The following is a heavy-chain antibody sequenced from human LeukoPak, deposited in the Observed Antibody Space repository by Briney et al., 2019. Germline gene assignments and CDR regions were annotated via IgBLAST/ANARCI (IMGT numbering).Heavy chain of an antibody. CDR3: ARVYGSGSWFEYENNWFDP. Sequence: GGSLRLSCAASGFTVSSNYMSWVRQAPGKGLEWVSVIYSGGSSYYADSVKGRFTISRDNSKNTLYLQMNTLRAEDTAIYYCARVYGSGSWFEYENNWFDPWGQGTLVTVSS. CDR1: GFTVSSNY. CDR2: IYSGGSS. D-gene: IGHD3-10*01. J-gene: IGHJ5*02. V-gene: IGHV3-53*01.